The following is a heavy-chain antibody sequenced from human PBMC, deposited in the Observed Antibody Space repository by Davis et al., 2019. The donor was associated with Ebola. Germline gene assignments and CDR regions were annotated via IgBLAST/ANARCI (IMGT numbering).Heavy chain of an antibody. CDR1: GFTFSSYS. J-gene: IGHJ5*02. CDR3: ASHSADIYDFWSGYYSNWFDP. D-gene: IGHD3-3*01. Sequence: GESLKISCAASGFTFSSYSMNWVRQAPGKGLEWVSSISSSSSYIYYADSVKGRFTISRDNAKNSLYLQMNSLRAEDTAVYYCASHSADIYDFWSGYYSNWFDPWGQGTLVTVSS. CDR2: ISSSSSYI. V-gene: IGHV3-21*01.